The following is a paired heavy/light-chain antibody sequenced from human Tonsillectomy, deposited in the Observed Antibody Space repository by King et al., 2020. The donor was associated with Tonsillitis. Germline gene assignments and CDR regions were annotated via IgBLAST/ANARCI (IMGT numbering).Heavy chain of an antibody. CDR3: AKDLARGYTYGSNAFDY. V-gene: IGHV3-30*18. CDR1: GFTFDNSG. J-gene: IGHJ4*02. Sequence: QVQLVESGGGVVQPGGSLRLSCAASGFTFDNSGMHWVRQAPGKGLEWVAVISYNGDSKYYLDSVEGRFTISRDNSKNTMYLQMSRLRPEDTAVYYCAKDLARGYTYGSNAFDYWGQGILVTVSS. D-gene: IGHD5-18*01. CDR2: ISYNGDSK.
Light chain of an antibody. CDR2: QDT. CDR3: QTWDSSTAF. J-gene: IGLJ2*01. Sequence: SYELTQPPSVSVSPGQTASITCSGDKLGNKYVCWYHQKAGQSPLLVIYQDTKRPSGIPERFSGSNSGDTATLTIIGTQSMDEGDYYCQTWDSSTAFFGGGTKLTVL. V-gene: IGLV3-1*01. CDR1: KLGNKY.